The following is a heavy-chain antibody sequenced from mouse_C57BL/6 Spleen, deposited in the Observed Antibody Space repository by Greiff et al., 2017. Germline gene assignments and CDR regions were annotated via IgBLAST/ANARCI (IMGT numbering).Heavy chain of an antibody. CDR3: ARERNNCYFGG. CDR1: GYSITSGYY. Sequence: DVHLVESGPGLVKPSQSLSLTCSVTGYSITSGYYWNWIRQFPGNKLEWMGYISYDGSNNYNPSLKNRISITRATSKNQFFLKLNSVTTEDTATYYFARERNNCYFGGWGTGTTVTVSS. V-gene: IGHV3-6*01. J-gene: IGHJ1*03. CDR2: ISYDGSN.